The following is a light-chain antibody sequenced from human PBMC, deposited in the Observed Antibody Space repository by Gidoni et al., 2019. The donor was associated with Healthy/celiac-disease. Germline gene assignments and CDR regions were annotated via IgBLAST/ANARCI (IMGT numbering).Light chain of an antibody. V-gene: IGKV3-11*01. CDR2: DAS. Sequence: ESVLTQSPATLSLSPGERATLSCRASQSVSSYLAWYQQKPGQAPRLLIYDASNRATGIPARFSGSGSGTDFTLTISCLEPEDFAVYYCQQRSNWRYTFGQGTKLEIK. CDR1: QSVSSY. CDR3: QQRSNWRYT. J-gene: IGKJ2*01.